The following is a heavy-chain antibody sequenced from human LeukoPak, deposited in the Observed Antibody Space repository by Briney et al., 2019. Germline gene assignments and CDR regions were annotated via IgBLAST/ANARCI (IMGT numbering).Heavy chain of an antibody. CDR1: GVSTSSISSNN. V-gene: IGHV4-39*01. CDR3: ARLPTGYPNWFDT. Sequence: SETLPLTCAVSGVSTSSISSNNWAWIRQPPGKGLELIAAIHYSGSTYYNPSFMSRVTISVDTSKNQFSLKLRSLTATDTAVYYCARLPTGYPNWFDTWGQGILVTVSS. D-gene: IGHD5-18*01. J-gene: IGHJ5*02. CDR2: IHYSGST.